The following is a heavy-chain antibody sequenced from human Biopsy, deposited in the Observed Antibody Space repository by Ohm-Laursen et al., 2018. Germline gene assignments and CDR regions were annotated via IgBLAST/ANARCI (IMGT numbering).Heavy chain of an antibody. D-gene: IGHD2-21*02. CDR2: ITWNSGSI. CDR1: GFTFDDYA. V-gene: IGHV3-9*01. J-gene: IGHJ4*02. Sequence: SLRLSCTASGFTFDDYAMHWVRQAPGKGLEWVSGITWNSGSIGYADSVKGRFSIFRDNAKHSLYLQMNSLRDEDTALYFCAKDLGQGTAAISYWGQGTLVTVSS. CDR3: AKDLGQGTAAISY.